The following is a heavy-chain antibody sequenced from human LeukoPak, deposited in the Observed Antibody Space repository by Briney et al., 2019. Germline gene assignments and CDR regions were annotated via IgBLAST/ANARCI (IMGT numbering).Heavy chain of an antibody. J-gene: IGHJ6*03. CDR1: GFTFGSNG. Sequence: GGSLRLSCVASGFTFGSNGMHWVRQAPGKGLEWVTFIQYDGSKKYYADSVKGRFTIYRDNSKNTLYLEMNSLRAEDTAVYYCARGRSYYGSGSYQGAAEYYYYYYYMDVWGKGTTVTIAS. D-gene: IGHD3-10*01. CDR3: ARGRSYYGSGSYQGAAEYYYYYYYMDV. V-gene: IGHV3-30*02. CDR2: IQYDGSKK.